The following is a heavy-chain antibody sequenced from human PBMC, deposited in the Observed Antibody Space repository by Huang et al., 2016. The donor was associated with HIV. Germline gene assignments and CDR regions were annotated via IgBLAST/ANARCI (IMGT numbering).Heavy chain of an antibody. CDR2: INHAGVT. J-gene: IGHJ5*01. D-gene: IGHD3-16*01. Sequence: QVQLEQWGAGQLKPSETLSLTCAVYGGSFSGYFWKWIRQSPGKGLEWIGQINHAGVTDYNPSLKSRATISVDTSKNQVSLRLTSVTAADTAIYYCAREIMISFGGPFDSWGHGNLVTVSS. CDR3: AREIMISFGGPFDS. CDR1: GGSFSGYF. V-gene: IGHV4-34*02.